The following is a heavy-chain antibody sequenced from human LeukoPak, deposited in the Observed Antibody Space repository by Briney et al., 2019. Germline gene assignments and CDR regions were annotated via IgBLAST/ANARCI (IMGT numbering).Heavy chain of an antibody. CDR1: GFTFDDYG. V-gene: IGHV3-20*04. D-gene: IGHD6-19*01. Sequence: GGSLRLSCAASGFTFDDYGMSWVRQAPGKGLEWVSGINWNGGSTGYADSVKGRFTISRDNAKNSLYLQMNSLRAEDTALYYCARAYSSGWYYAFDIWGQGTMVTVSS. CDR2: INWNGGST. CDR3: ARAYSSGWYYAFDI. J-gene: IGHJ3*02.